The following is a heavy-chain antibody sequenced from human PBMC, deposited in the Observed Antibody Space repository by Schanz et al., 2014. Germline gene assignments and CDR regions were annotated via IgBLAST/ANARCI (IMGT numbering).Heavy chain of an antibody. J-gene: IGHJ6*02. CDR2: ISDDGSHK. D-gene: IGHD6-13*01. V-gene: IGHV3-30*04. CDR1: GFTFSPYA. Sequence: QVHLVESGGGVVQPGRSLRLSCATSGFTFSPYAIHWVRQSPGKGLEWVAVISDDGSHKDYADSVKGRFTISRDNSKNTLYLQMNSLRAEDTAVYYCARDRQQLVGRIGYYYGMDVWGQGTTVTVSS. CDR3: ARDRQQLVGRIGYYYGMDV.